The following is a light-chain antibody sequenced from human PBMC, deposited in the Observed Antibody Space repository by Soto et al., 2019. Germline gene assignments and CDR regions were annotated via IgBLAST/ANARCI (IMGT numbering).Light chain of an antibody. CDR1: SSDGGNYNL. V-gene: IGLV2-23*01. CDR2: EAT. Sequence: QSVLTQPASVSGSPGQSITISCTGSSSDGGNYNLVSWYQQHPGKAPKLMIYEATKWPSGVPNRFSGSKSGNTAYLTISGLHAEDESDYDSWSYAVGRTYVFGTGTKVTVL. J-gene: IGLJ1*01. CDR3: WSYAVGRTYV.